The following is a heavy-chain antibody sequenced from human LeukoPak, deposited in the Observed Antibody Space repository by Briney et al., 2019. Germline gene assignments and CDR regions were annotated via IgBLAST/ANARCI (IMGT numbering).Heavy chain of an antibody. CDR2: ISGSGGST. J-gene: IGHJ4*02. CDR3: AKLVSGWHYYFDY. D-gene: IGHD6-19*01. CDR1: GFTFTSYG. Sequence: GGSLRLSCVASGFTFTSYGMHWVRQAPGKGLEWVSAISGSGGSTYYADSVKGRFTISRDNSKNTLYLQMNSLRAEDTAVYYCAKLVSGWHYYFDYWGQGTLVTVSS. V-gene: IGHV3-23*01.